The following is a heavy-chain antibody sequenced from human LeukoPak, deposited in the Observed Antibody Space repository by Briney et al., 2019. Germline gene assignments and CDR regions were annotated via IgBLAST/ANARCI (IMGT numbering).Heavy chain of an antibody. V-gene: IGHV3-15*01. J-gene: IGHJ5*02. Sequence: PGGSLRLSCVASRFAFSQAWMSWVRQAPGKGLEWVGRIKSESDGGTTDYAAPVKGRFTISRDDSKNTLFLQMNSLQTEDTAVYYCTTSGWFDHGGQGTLVTVSS. D-gene: IGHD1-26*01. CDR1: RFAFSQAW. CDR3: TTSGWFDH. CDR2: IKSESDGGTT.